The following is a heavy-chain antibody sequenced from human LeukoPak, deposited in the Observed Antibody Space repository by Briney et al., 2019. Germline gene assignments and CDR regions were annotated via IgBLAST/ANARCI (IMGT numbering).Heavy chain of an antibody. CDR1: GFTVSDNY. D-gene: IGHD6-13*01. J-gene: IGHJ5*02. V-gene: IGHV3-53*01. CDR2: MYSRGDT. Sequence: GGSLRLSCAASGFTVSDNYMSCVRQAPGKGLEWVSVMYSRGDTYYANSVKGRFTFSRDISKNTLYLQMNGLRTEDTAMYYCARDAPQVPAAGVLASWGQGTLVIVSS. CDR3: ARDAPQVPAAGVLAS.